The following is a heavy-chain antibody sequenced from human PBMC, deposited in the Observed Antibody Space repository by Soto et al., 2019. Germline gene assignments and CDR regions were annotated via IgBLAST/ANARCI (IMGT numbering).Heavy chain of an antibody. V-gene: IGHV3-11*06. CDR1: GFPFSDYY. J-gene: IGHJ4*02. CDR3: ARGGGGGLFEH. Sequence: GGSLRPSCATSGFPFSDYYMSWIRQAPGKGLEWLSHISPKSTYRNYADSVKGRFTISRDNTKSSLFLQMNSLGVEDTAVYYCARGGGGGLFEHWGQGVLVTVSS. D-gene: IGHD2-21*01. CDR2: ISPKSTYR.